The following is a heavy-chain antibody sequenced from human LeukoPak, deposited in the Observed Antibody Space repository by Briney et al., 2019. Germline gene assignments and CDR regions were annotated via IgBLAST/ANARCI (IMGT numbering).Heavy chain of an antibody. Sequence: GASVKVSCKASGYTFTSYGISWVRQAPGQGLEWIGWISAYNGNTNYAQKLQGRVTMTTDTSTSTAYMELRSLRSDDTAVYYCARAPRRGGPAASAHWGQGTLVTVSS. CDR2: ISAYNGNT. CDR1: GYTFTSYG. V-gene: IGHV1-18*01. CDR3: ARAPRRGGPAASAH. J-gene: IGHJ4*02. D-gene: IGHD2-2*01.